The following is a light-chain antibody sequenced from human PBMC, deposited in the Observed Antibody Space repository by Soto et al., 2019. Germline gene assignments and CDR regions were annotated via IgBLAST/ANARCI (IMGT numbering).Light chain of an antibody. V-gene: IGKV3-20*01. J-gene: IGKJ2*01. CDR1: RGISSSY. CDR2: AAS. CDR3: QQYGASPPYT. Sequence: EIVLTQSPGTLSLSPGESTTLSCRASRGISSSYLAWYQQKPGQAPMLLIYAASTRATGIPDRFRGSGSAKDFTLTISRLEPEDSAVYYCQQYGASPPYTFGQGTKLEIK.